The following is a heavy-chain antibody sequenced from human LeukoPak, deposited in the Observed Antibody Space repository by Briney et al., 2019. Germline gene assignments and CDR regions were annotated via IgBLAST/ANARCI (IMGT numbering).Heavy chain of an antibody. V-gene: IGHV3-23*01. Sequence: GESLRLSCAASGFTFSSYAMSWVRRAPGKGLEWVAGISDSGGRTNYADSVKGRFAISRDNPRNTLYLQMNSLRAEDTAVYFCAKRGVVIRVILVGFHKEAYYFDSWGQGALVTVSS. CDR3: AKRGVVIRVILVGFHKEAYYFDS. CDR1: GFTFSSYA. D-gene: IGHD3-22*01. J-gene: IGHJ4*02. CDR2: ISDSGGRT.